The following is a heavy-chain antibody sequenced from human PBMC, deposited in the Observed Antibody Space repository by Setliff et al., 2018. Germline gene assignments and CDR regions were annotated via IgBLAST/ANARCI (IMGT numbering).Heavy chain of an antibody. CDR2: ISAYNGNT. Sequence: GASVKVSCKASGYTFITYGVNWVRQAPGQGLEWMGWISAYNGNTNYAQNLQDRVTMTTDTSTSTAYMELRSLRTDDTAVYYCARGPPDFVVVPAAAKLDYWGQGTLVTVSS. CDR1: GYTFITYG. CDR3: ARGPPDFVVVPAAAKLDY. J-gene: IGHJ4*02. D-gene: IGHD2-2*01. V-gene: IGHV1-18*01.